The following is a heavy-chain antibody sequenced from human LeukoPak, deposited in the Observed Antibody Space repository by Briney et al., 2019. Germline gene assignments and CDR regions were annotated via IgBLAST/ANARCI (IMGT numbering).Heavy chain of an antibody. CDR2: IKSKTDGGTT. D-gene: IGHD3-10*01. Sequence: GGSLRLSCAASGFTFSNAWMSWVRQAPGKGLEWVGRIKSKTDGGTTDYAAPVKGRFTISRDDSKNTLYLQMNSLKTEDTAVYYCTTAGYYYGSGSYFRFDYWGQGTLVTVSS. CDR1: GFTFSNAW. V-gene: IGHV3-15*01. CDR3: TTAGYYYGSGSYFRFDY. J-gene: IGHJ4*02.